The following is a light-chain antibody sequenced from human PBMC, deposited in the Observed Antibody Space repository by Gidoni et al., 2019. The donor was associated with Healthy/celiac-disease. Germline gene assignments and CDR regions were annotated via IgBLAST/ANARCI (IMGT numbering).Light chain of an antibody. CDR3: QSYDSSNFWV. J-gene: IGLJ3*02. CDR1: SGSIASNY. Sequence: NFMLTQPHPVSESPGKTVTISCPRSSGSIASNYVQWYQQRPGSSPTTVIYEDNQRPSGVPGRFSGSIDSSSNSASLTISGLKTEDEADYYCQSYDSSNFWVFGGGTKLTVL. V-gene: IGLV6-57*01. CDR2: EDN.